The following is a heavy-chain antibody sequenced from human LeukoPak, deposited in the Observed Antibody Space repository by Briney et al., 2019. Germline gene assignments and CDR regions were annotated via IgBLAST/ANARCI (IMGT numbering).Heavy chain of an antibody. CDR3: ARTSYGSGSYYMKQEYYFDY. J-gene: IGHJ4*02. D-gene: IGHD3-10*01. CDR2: IIPIFGTA. CDR1: GGTFSSYA. V-gene: IGHV1-69*13. Sequence: ASVKVSCKASGGTFSSYAISWVRQAPGQGLEWMGGIIPIFGTANYAQKFQGRVTITADESTSTAYMGLSSLRSEDTAVYYCARTSYGSGSYYMKQEYYFDYWGQGTLVTVSS.